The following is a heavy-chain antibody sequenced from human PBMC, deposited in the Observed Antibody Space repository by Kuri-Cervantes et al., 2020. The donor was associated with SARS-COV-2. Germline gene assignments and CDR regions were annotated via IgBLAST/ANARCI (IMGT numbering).Heavy chain of an antibody. CDR3: ARQFDYDFWSGYSAIRDY. V-gene: IGHV4-39*01. CDR2: IYTSGST. J-gene: IGHJ4*02. CDR1: GGSISSSSYY. Sequence: SETLSLTCTVSGGSISSSSYYWGWIRQPPGKGLEWIGRIYTSGSTNYNPSLKSRVTMSVDTSKNQFSLKLSSVTAADTAVYYCARQFDYDFWSGYSAIRDYWGQGTWVTVSS. D-gene: IGHD3-3*01.